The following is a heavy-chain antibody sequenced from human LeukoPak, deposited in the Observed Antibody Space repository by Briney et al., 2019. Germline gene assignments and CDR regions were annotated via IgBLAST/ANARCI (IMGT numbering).Heavy chain of an antibody. CDR1: GFHFSNLW. CDR2: INGNGGIR. V-gene: IGHV3-74*03. J-gene: IGHJ4*02. D-gene: IGHD3-10*01. Sequence: GGSLRLSCAASGFHFSNLWMHWVRQVPGKGLFWVSRINGNGGIRTYADSVRGRFSISRDNSKNVVYLQLNSLRAEHTAIYYCISDSEGRSGGDSWGQGTLVTVSS. CDR3: ISDSEGRSGGDS.